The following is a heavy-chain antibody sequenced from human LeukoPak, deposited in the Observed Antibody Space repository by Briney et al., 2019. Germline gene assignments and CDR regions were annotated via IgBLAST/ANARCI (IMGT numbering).Heavy chain of an antibody. D-gene: IGHD3-10*01. CDR3: ARRHYYGSGSNYTGLNNYYYMDV. CDR1: GYTFTSYG. CDR2: ISAYNGNT. V-gene: IGHV1-18*01. Sequence: ASVKVSCKASGYTFTSYGISWVRQAPGQGLEWMGWISAYNGNTNYAQKLQGRVTMTTDTSTSTAYMELRSLRSDDTAVYYCARRHYYGSGSNYTGLNNYYYMDVWGKGTTVTISS. J-gene: IGHJ6*03.